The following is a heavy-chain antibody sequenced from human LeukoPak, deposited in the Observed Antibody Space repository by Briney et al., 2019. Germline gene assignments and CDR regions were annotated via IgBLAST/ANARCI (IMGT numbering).Heavy chain of an antibody. Sequence: PSETLSLTCTVPGGSISSYYWSWIRQPPGKGLEWIGYIYYSGSTNYNPSLKSRVTISVDTSKNQFSLKLSSVTAADTAVYYCALMGSGYYYDYWGQGTLVTVSS. J-gene: IGHJ4*02. CDR3: ALMGSGYYYDY. D-gene: IGHD3-22*01. CDR1: GGSISSYY. CDR2: IYYSGST. V-gene: IGHV4-59*01.